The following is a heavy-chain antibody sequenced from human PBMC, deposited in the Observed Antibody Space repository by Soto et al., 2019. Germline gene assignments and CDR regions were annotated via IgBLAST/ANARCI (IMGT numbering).Heavy chain of an antibody. V-gene: IGHV3-21*01. CDR2: ISSSSSYI. CDR3: ARDNRFSTSPDVY. D-gene: IGHD3-3*01. J-gene: IGHJ4*02. CDR1: GFTFSSYS. Sequence: ESGGGLVKPGGSLRLSCAASGFTFSSYSMNWVRQAPGKGLEWVSSISSSSSYIYYADSVKGRFTISRDNAKNSLYLQMNSLRAEDTAVYYCARDNRFSTSPDVYWGQGTLVTVSS.